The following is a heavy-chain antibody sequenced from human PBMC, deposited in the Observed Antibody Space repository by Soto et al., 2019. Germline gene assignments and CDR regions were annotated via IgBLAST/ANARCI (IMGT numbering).Heavy chain of an antibody. V-gene: IGHV1-69*01. CDR1: GGTFSSYA. J-gene: IGHJ4*02. D-gene: IGHD2-2*01. CDR2: IIPIFGTA. Sequence: QVQLVQSGAEVKKPGSSVKVSCKASGGTFSSYAISWVRQAPGQGLEWMGGIIPIFGTANYAQKFQGRVTITADESTSTAYTELSSLRSEDTAVYYCARVAYCSSTSCYGSFDYWGQGTLVTVSS. CDR3: ARVAYCSSTSCYGSFDY.